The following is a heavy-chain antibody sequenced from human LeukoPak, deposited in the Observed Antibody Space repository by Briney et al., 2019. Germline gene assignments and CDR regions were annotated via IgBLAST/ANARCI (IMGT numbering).Heavy chain of an antibody. CDR2: ISWNSGSI. CDR1: GFTFDDYA. CDR3: AKDGDFWSGYVTPDYFDY. J-gene: IGHJ4*02. Sequence: PGRSLRLSCAASGFTFDDYAMHWVRQAPGKGLEWVSGISWNSGSIGYADSVKGRFTISRDNAKNSLYLQINSLRAEDTALYYCAKDGDFWSGYVTPDYFDYWGQGTLVTVSS. V-gene: IGHV3-9*01. D-gene: IGHD3-3*01.